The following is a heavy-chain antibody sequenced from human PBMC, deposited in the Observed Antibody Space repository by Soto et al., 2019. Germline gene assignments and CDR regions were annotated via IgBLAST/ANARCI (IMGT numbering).Heavy chain of an antibody. Sequence: GASVKVSCKASGYTFTSYYMHWVRQAPGQGLEWMGIINPSGGSTNYAQKFQGRVTITADKSTTTAYMEVSSLRPEDTAMYYCVKDSPIGSAFSGHDDIHSWGQGTPVTVS. D-gene: IGHD5-12*01. CDR1: GYTFTSYY. V-gene: IGHV1-46*01. CDR2: INPSGGST. J-gene: IGHJ4*02. CDR3: VKDSPIGSAFSGHDDIHS.